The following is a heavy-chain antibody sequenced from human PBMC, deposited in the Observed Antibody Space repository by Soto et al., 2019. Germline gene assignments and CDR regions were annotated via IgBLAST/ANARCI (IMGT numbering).Heavy chain of an antibody. CDR1: GYNFTRFG. Sequence: QFQLVQSGAEVKKPGASVKVSCKASGYNFTRFGISWVRQAPGHGLEWMGWMGAHSGHTRQAQKFQGRLTMTTDASKKKAYIRQRSLTTDDATLNYSGKEGHRLAQENYYRFNGMDVWGQGTTVIVSS. V-gene: IGHV1-18*01. CDR3: GKEGHRLAQENYYRFNGMDV. J-gene: IGHJ6*02. CDR2: MGAHSGHT. D-gene: IGHD3-22*01.